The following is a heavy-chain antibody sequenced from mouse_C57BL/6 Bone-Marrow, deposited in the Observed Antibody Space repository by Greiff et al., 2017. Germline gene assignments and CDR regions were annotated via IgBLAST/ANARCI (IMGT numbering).Heavy chain of an antibody. J-gene: IGHJ3*01. V-gene: IGHV1-50*01. CDR1: GYTFTSYW. D-gene: IGHD2-2*01. CDR3: ARGLRRRGAWFAY. CDR2: IDPSDSYT. Sequence: QVQLQQPGAELVKPGASVKLSCKASGYTFTSYWMQWVKQRPGPGLAWIGEIDPSDSYTNYNQKLKGKATLTVDTSSSTAYMQLSSLTSEDSAVYYCARGLRRRGAWFAYWGQGTLVTVSA.